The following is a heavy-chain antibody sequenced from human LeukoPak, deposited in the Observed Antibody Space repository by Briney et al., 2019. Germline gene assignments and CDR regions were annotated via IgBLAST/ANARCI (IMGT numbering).Heavy chain of an antibody. CDR3: ARDHNSGWFNADVLEYFQH. CDR1: GFTFSSTW. Sequence: GGSLRLSCTASGFTFSSTWMHWVRQAPGKGLEWVAFIRYDGSNKYYADSVKGRFTISRDNSKNTLYLQMNSLRAEDTAVYYCARDHNSGWFNADVLEYFQHWGQGTLVTVSS. CDR2: IRYDGSNK. D-gene: IGHD6-19*01. J-gene: IGHJ1*01. V-gene: IGHV3-33*08.